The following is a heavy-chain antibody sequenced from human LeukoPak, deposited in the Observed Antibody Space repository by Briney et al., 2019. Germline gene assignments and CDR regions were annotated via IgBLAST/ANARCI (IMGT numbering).Heavy chain of an antibody. V-gene: IGHV3-23*01. Sequence: AGGSLRLSCAASGFTFRSYAMSWARQAPGKGLEGVSAISGSGSSTYYADPVKGRFTISRDNSKNTLYLQMNSLRAEDTALYYCAKGYSNSWSAPDVWGKGTTVTVSS. CDR3: AKGYSNSWSAPDV. D-gene: IGHD6-13*01. CDR2: ISGSGSST. CDR1: GFTFRSYA. J-gene: IGHJ6*04.